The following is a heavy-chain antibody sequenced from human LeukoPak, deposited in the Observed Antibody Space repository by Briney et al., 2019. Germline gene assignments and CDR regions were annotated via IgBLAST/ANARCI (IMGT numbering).Heavy chain of an antibody. D-gene: IGHD3-3*01. CDR3: ARDVFWRGSDY. V-gene: IGHV4-59*01. CDR1: GGSISSYY. CDR2: IYYSGTT. Sequence: SETLPLTCTVSGGSISSYYWSWIRQPPGKGLEWIGYIYYSGTTNYNPSLKSRVTISVDTSKNQFSLKLTSVTAADTAVYYCARDVFWRGSDYWGQGTLVTVSS. J-gene: IGHJ4*02.